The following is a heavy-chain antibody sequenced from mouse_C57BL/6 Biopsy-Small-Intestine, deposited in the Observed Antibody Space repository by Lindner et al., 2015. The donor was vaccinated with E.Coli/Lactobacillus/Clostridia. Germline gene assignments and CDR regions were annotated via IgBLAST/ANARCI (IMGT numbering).Heavy chain of an antibody. CDR1: GYTFTSYG. CDR2: IYPRSGNT. CDR3: ARDYYGTSYYYAMDY. J-gene: IGHJ4*01. Sequence: VQLQESGAELARPGASVKLSCKASGYTFTSYGISWVKQRTGQGLEWIGEIYPRSGNTYFNEKLKGKATLTADKSSTTAYMELRSLTSEDSAVYFCARDYYGTSYYYAMDYWGQGTSVTVSS. D-gene: IGHD1-1*01. V-gene: IGHV1-81*01.